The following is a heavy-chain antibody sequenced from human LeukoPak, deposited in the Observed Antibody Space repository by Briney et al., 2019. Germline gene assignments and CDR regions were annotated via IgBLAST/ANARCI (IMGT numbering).Heavy chain of an antibody. Sequence: SETLSLTCTVSGGSISSYYWSWIRQPPGKGLEWIGYIYYSGSTNYNPSLKSRVTISVDTSKNQFSLKLSSVTAADTAVYYCARGLAYYDTLTGYAHWGQGTLVTVSS. CDR2: IYYSGST. V-gene: IGHV4-59*01. CDR1: GGSISSYY. J-gene: IGHJ4*02. CDR3: ARGLAYYDTLTGYAH. D-gene: IGHD3-9*01.